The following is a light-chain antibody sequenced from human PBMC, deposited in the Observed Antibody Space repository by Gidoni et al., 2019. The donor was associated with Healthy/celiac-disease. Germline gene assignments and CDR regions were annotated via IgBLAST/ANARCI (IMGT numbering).Light chain of an antibody. Sequence: IQMTQSPSSLSASVGDRVTTTCRASQSISSYLNWYQQKPGKAPKLLIYAAYSLQSGVPSRFSGSGSGTDFTLTISSLQPEDFATYYCQQSYSTPRTFGQGNKVEIK. CDR3: QQSYSTPRT. J-gene: IGKJ1*01. CDR2: AAY. CDR1: QSISSY. V-gene: IGKV1-39*01.